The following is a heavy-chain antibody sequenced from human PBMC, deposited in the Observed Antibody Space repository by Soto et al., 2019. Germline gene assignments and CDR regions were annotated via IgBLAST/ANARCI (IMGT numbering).Heavy chain of an antibody. CDR3: ARVSALPSLAGHDAFDI. Sequence: ASVKVSCKASGGTFSSYTISWVRQAPGQGLEWMGRIIPILGIANYAQKFQGRVTITGDKSTSTAYMELSSLRSEDTAVYYCARVSALPSLAGHDAFDIWGQGTMVTVSS. V-gene: IGHV1-69*02. CDR2: IIPILGIA. J-gene: IGHJ3*02. CDR1: GGTFSSYT. D-gene: IGHD6-25*01.